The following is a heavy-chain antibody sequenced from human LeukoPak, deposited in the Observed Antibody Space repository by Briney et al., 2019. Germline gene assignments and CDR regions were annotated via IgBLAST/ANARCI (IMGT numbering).Heavy chain of an antibody. CDR2: IYTSGST. CDR1: GGSFSGYY. V-gene: IGHV4-59*10. D-gene: IGHD3-22*01. J-gene: IGHJ3*02. Sequence: SETLSLTCAVYGGSFSGYYWSWIRQPAGKGLEWIGRIYTSGSTNYNPSLKSRVTMSVDTSKNQFSLKLSSVTAADTAVYYCARGVTMIGFYDAFDIWGQGTMVTVSS. CDR3: ARGVTMIGFYDAFDI.